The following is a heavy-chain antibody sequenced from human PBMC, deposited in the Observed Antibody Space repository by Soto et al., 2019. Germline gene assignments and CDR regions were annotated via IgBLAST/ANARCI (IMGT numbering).Heavy chain of an antibody. CDR3: VRTADSSYAEVFDY. CDR2: ISSISTYI. Sequence: EVQLVESGGGLVKPGGSLRLSCAASGFTFSGHTMNWVRQAPVKGLEWVSSISSISTYIYYADSVRGRFTISRDNAKNSLYLQMNSLRAEDTAVYYCVRTADSSYAEVFDYWGQGTLVTVSS. CDR1: GFTFSGHT. J-gene: IGHJ4*02. D-gene: IGHD1-26*01. V-gene: IGHV3-21*02.